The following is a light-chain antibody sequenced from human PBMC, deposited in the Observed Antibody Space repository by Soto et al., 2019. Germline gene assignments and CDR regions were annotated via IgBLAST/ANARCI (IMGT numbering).Light chain of an antibody. J-gene: IGLJ1*01. CDR3: VSYTTSASYV. Sequence: QSALTQPASVSGSPGQSITISCTGTSSDVGNYIFVSWYRQHPGKAPKLMIYDINNRHSWVSNRFSGSKSVNTASLTISGLQDEDEDDYYCVSYTTSASYVFGTGTKLTVL. V-gene: IGLV2-14*01. CDR2: DIN. CDR1: SSDVGNYIF.